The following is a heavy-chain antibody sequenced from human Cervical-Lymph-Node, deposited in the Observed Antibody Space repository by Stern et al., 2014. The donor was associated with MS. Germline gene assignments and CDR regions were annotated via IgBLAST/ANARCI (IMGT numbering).Heavy chain of an antibody. Sequence: EVQLVESGGGLVQPGGALRLSCSASGFTFSNYAMTWVRQAQGKGLEWVSSISGGGVTTYYSDSVKGRFTISRDNSKNTAYLQMNSLRAEDTAAYYCAQAPGILVFYHWGQGTLVTVSS. CDR1: GFTFSNYA. CDR3: AQAPGILVFYH. CDR2: ISGGGVTT. J-gene: IGHJ5*02. V-gene: IGHV3-23*04.